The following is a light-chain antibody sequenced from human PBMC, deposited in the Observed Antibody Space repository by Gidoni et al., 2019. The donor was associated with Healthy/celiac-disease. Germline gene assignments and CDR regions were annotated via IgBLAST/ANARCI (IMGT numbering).Light chain of an antibody. CDR2: EVS. V-gene: IGLV2-14*01. J-gene: IGLJ2*01. Sequence: QSALTPPASASGSPGQSITISCTGTSSDVGGYNYVSWYQQHPGKAPKLMSYEVSNRPSGVSNRFSGPKSGNTASLTISGLQAEDEADYYCSSYTSSSHVVFGGGTKLTVL. CDR3: SSYTSSSHVV. CDR1: SSDVGGYNY.